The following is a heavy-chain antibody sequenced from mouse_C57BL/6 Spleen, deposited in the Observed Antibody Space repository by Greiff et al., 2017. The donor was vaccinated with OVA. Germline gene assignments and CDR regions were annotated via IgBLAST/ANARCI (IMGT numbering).Heavy chain of an antibody. CDR1: GYAFSSSW. V-gene: IGHV1-82*01. D-gene: IGHD1-1*01. CDR3: AIYGSSYGVLDY. J-gene: IGHJ2*01. Sequence: QVQLQQSGPELVKPGASVKISCKASGYAFSSSWMNWVKQRPGKGLEWIGRIYPGDGDTNYNGKFKGKATLTADKSSSTAYMQLSSLTSEDSAVYFCAIYGSSYGVLDYWGQGTTLTVSS. CDR2: IYPGDGDT.